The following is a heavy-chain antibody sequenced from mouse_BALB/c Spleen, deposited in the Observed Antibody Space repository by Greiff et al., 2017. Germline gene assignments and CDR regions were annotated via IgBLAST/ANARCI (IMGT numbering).Heavy chain of an antibody. V-gene: IGHV1S137*01. D-gene: IGHD3-2*01. Sequence: QVQLQQSGAELVRPGVSVKISCKGSGYTFTDYAMHWVKQSHAKSLEWIGVISTYYGDASYNQKFKGKATMTVDKSSSTAYMELARLTSEDSAIYYCARDSSGYVGFAYWGQGTLVTVSA. CDR2: ISTYYGDA. CDR1: GYTFTDYA. CDR3: ARDSSGYVGFAY. J-gene: IGHJ3*01.